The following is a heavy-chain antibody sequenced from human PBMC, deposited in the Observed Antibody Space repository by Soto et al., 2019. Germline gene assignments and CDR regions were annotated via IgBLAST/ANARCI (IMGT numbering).Heavy chain of an antibody. V-gene: IGHV1-18*01. Sequence: ASVKVSCKASGYTFTSYGISWVRQAPGQGLEWMGWISAYNGNTNYAQKIQGRVTMTTDTSTSTAYMELRSLRSDDTAVYYCARGDDIVVVPAADNWFDPWSQGTLVTVSS. CDR3: ARGDDIVVVPAADNWFDP. J-gene: IGHJ5*01. D-gene: IGHD2-2*01. CDR1: GYTFTSYG. CDR2: ISAYNGNT.